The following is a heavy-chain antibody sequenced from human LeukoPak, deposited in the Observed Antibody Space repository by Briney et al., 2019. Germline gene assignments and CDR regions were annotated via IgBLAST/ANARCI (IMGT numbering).Heavy chain of an antibody. CDR2: ISYDGNNK. Sequence: GGSLRLSCAASGFTFSSYAMHWVRQAPGKGLEGVVAISYDGNNKYYADSVKGRFPISRDNSTNTLYLQMNSLRAEDTAVYYCARDFLVGGIDYWGQGTLVTVSS. CDR1: GFTFSSYA. CDR3: ARDFLVGGIDY. V-gene: IGHV3-30-3*01. D-gene: IGHD1-26*01. J-gene: IGHJ4*02.